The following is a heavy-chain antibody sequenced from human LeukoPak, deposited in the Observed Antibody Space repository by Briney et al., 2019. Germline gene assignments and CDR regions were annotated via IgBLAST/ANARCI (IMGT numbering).Heavy chain of an antibody. Sequence: GGSLRLSCTASGFTFGDYAMSWVRQAPGKGLEWVGFIRSKAYGGTTEYAASVKGRFTISRDDSKSIAYLPMNSLKTEDTAVYYCTRAVAGYYYYGMDVWGQGTTVTVSS. CDR1: GFTFGDYA. CDR3: TRAVAGYYYYGMDV. CDR2: IRSKAYGGTT. V-gene: IGHV3-49*04. J-gene: IGHJ6*02. D-gene: IGHD6-19*01.